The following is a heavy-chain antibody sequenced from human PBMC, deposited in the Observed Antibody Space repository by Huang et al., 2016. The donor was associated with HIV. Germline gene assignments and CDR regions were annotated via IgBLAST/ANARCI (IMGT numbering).Heavy chain of an antibody. Sequence: QVQLVESGGGVVQPGRSLRLSCAASGFPFINHAVQWVRQAPGKWLDWVAVIANDGSNNYYADSVKGRFTISRDSSKSTLFLHMTSLRTEDMAVYYCARAKDTWDAYDIWGQGTMVIVSS. J-gene: IGHJ3*02. CDR1: GFPFINHA. V-gene: IGHV3-30-3*01. CDR2: IANDGSNN. CDR3: ARAKDTWDAYDI. D-gene: IGHD5-18*01.